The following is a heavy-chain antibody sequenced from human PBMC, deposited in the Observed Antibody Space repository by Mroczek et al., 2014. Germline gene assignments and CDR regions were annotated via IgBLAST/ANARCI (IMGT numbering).Heavy chain of an antibody. CDR2: INHSGST. Sequence: QVQLQQWGAGXLKPSETLSLTCAVYGGSFSGYYWSWIRQPPGKGLEWIGEINHSGSTNYNPSLKSRVTISVDTSKNQFSLKLSSVTAADTAVYYCARFSGYYLDAFDIWGQGTMVTVSS. D-gene: IGHD3-22*01. V-gene: IGHV4-34*01. J-gene: IGHJ3*02. CDR3: ARFSGYYLDAFDI. CDR1: GGSFSGYY.